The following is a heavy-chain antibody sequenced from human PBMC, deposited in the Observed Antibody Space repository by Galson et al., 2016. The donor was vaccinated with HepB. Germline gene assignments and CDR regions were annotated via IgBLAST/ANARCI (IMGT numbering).Heavy chain of an antibody. CDR2: IWFDGTNK. CDR3: ATAPRPYSYVGSYYFAN. J-gene: IGHJ4*02. V-gene: IGHV3-33*01. Sequence: SLRLSCAVSGLTFSTYGMHWVRQAPGKGLEWVAFIWFDGTNKYYADSVRGRFTISRDNSKKILYLQMNSLSAEDTAVYYCATAPRPYSYVGSYYFANWGQGTLVTVSS. D-gene: IGHD1-26*01. CDR1: GLTFSTYG.